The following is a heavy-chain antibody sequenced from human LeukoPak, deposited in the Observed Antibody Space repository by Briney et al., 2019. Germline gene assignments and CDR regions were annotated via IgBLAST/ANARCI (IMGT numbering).Heavy chain of an antibody. CDR1: GFTFSSYS. CDR2: ISSSSSYI. Sequence: GGSLRLSCAASGFTFSSYSMNWVRQAPGKGLEWVSSISSSSSYIYYADSVKGRFTISRDNAKNSLYLQMNSLRAEDTAVYYCARAGSSSSRSWFDPWGQGTLVTVSS. V-gene: IGHV3-21*01. CDR3: ARAGSSSSRSWFDP. J-gene: IGHJ5*02. D-gene: IGHD6-6*01.